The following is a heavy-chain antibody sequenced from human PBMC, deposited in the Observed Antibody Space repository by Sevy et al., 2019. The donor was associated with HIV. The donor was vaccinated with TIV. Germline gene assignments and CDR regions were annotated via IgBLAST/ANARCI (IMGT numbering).Heavy chain of an antibody. CDR3: ARDKGRNYYGRDAFDI. Sequence: GGSLRLSCAASGFTFSDYYMSWIRQAPGKGLEWVSYISSSSSYTNYADSVKGRFTISRDNAKNSLYLQMNSLRAEDTAVYYCARDKGRNYYGRDAFDIWGQGTMVTVSS. CDR1: GFTFSDYY. J-gene: IGHJ3*02. D-gene: IGHD3-10*01. CDR2: ISSSSSYT. V-gene: IGHV3-11*06.